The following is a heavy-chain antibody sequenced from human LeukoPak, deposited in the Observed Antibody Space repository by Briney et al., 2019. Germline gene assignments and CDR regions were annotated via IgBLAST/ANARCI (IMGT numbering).Heavy chain of an antibody. J-gene: IGHJ4*02. CDR3: ARMYCSGGSCLDY. Sequence: GGSLRLSCAASGFTFSSYAMHWVRQAPGKGLEWVAVISYDGSNKYYADSVKGRFTISRDNSKNTLYLQMNSLRAEDTAVYYCARMYCSGGSCLDYWGQGTLVTVSS. D-gene: IGHD2-15*01. V-gene: IGHV3-30-3*01. CDR1: GFTFSSYA. CDR2: ISYDGSNK.